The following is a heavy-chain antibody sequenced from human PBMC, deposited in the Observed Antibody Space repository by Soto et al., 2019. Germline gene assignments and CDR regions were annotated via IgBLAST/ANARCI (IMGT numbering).Heavy chain of an antibody. CDR2: IYHSGST. Sequence: QLQLQESGSGLVKPSQTLSLTCAVSGGSIGSGGYSWSWIRQPPGKGLEWIGYIYHSGSTYYNPSLKSRVTISVDRSKNQFSLKLSSVTAADTAVYYCARAKAGRTGVFDYWGQGTLVTVSS. D-gene: IGHD6-19*01. CDR3: ARAKAGRTGVFDY. J-gene: IGHJ4*02. CDR1: GGSIGSGGYS. V-gene: IGHV4-30-2*01.